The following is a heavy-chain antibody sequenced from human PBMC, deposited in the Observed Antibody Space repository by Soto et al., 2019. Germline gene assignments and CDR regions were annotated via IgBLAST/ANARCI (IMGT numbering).Heavy chain of an antibody. V-gene: IGHV1-2*04. J-gene: IGHJ6*04. CDR3: ARGLKEIPKMDV. CDR2: INPNSGGT. D-gene: IGHD3-16*01. CDR1: GYTFTGYY. Sequence: ASVKVSCKASGYTFTGYYMHRVRQAPGQGLEWMGWINPNSGGTNYAQKFQGWVTMTRDTSISTAYMELSRLRSDDTAVYYCARGLKEIPKMDVWGKGTTVTVSS.